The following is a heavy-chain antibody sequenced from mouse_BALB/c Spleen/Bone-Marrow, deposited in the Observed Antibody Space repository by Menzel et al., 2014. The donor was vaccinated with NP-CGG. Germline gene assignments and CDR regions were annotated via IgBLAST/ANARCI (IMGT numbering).Heavy chain of an antibody. CDR1: GFTFSSFG. Sequence: EVKVEESGGGSVQPGGSRKLSCAASGFTFSSFGIHWVRQAPEKGLEWVAYISSGSSTIYYADTVKGRFTISRDNPKNTLFLQMTSLRSEDTAMYYCARSGYGDYYAMDYWGQGTSVTVSS. V-gene: IGHV5-17*02. J-gene: IGHJ4*01. CDR3: ARSGYGDYYAMDY. CDR2: ISSGSSTI. D-gene: IGHD2-10*02.